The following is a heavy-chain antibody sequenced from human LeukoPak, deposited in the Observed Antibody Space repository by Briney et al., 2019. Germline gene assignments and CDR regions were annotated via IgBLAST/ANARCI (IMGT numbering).Heavy chain of an antibody. J-gene: IGHJ6*03. CDR1: GFTFSSYE. CDR3: AKGSGRTYYYYMDV. D-gene: IGHD3-10*01. CDR2: ISGNGGST. V-gene: IGHV3-23*01. Sequence: GGSLRLSCAASGFTFSSYEMNWVRQAPGKGLEWVSGISGNGGSTYYADSVKGRFTISRDNSKNTLYLQMNSLRAEDTAVYYCAKGSGRTYYYYMDVWGKETTVTVSS.